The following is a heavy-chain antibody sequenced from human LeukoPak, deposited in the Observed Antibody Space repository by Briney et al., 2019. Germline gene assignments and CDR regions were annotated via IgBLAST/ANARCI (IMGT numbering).Heavy chain of an antibody. J-gene: IGHJ4*02. Sequence: GESLKISCAASGFTFSSYSMNWVRQAPGKGLEWVSSISSSSSYIYYADSVKGRFTISRDNAKNSLYLQMNSLRAEDTAVYYCARDPDSVYSSGWTHFDYWGQGTLVTVSS. CDR1: GFTFSSYS. V-gene: IGHV3-21*01. CDR2: ISSSSSYI. CDR3: ARDPDSVYSSGWTHFDY. D-gene: IGHD6-19*01.